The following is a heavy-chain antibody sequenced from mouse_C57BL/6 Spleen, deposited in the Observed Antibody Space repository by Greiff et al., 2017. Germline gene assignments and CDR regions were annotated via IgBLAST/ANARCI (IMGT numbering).Heavy chain of an antibody. D-gene: IGHD2-3*01. CDR1: GYTFTDYY. J-gene: IGHJ1*03. CDR2: INPYNGGT. Sequence: EVQRVESGPVLVKPGASVKMSCKASGYTFTDYYMNWVKQSHGKSLEWIGVINPYNGGTSYNQKFKGKATLTVDKSSSTAYMELNSLTSEDSAVYYCARKDDGYSGYFDVWGTGTTVTVSS. V-gene: IGHV1-19*01. CDR3: ARKDDGYSGYFDV.